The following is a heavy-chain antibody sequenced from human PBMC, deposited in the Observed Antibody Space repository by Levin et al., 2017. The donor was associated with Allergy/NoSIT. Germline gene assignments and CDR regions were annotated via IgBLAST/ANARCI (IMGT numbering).Heavy chain of an antibody. CDR1: GFTFSSYA. V-gene: IGHV3-30-3*01. CDR2: ISYDGSNK. D-gene: IGHD6-13*01. CDR3: ARGGIAAAGGVEYYFDY. J-gene: IGHJ4*02. Sequence: GGSLRLSCAASGFTFSSYAMHWVRQAPGKGLEWVAVISYDGSNKYYADSVKGRFTISRDNSKNTLYLQMNSLRAEDTAVYYCARGGIAAAGGVEYYFDYWGQGTLVTVSS.